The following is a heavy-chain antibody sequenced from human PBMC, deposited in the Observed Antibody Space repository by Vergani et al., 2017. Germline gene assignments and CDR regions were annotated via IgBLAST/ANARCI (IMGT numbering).Heavy chain of an antibody. CDR2: FEALADGGRI. CDR1: GFTSAGYA. Sequence: EVQLEESGGGLVLPGRSLRLSCVASGFTSAGYAMHWVRQAPGKGLEWVGRFEALADGGRITYGAPVKGRFSLSRDDSENRFYLHMNSLKVEDTGIYYCTADLYLSSGYCCDYWGPGTLVTVSS. D-gene: IGHD3-22*01. CDR3: TADLYLSSGYCCDY. V-gene: IGHV3-15*04. J-gene: IGHJ4*02.